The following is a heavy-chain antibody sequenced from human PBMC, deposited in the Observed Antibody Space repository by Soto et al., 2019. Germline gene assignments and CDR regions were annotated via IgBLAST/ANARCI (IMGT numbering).Heavy chain of an antibody. V-gene: IGHV3-48*01. CDR3: ASGEYGDFYYYYYGMDV. D-gene: IGHD4-17*01. CDR1: GFTFSSYS. CDR2: ISSSSSTI. Sequence: GGSLRLSCAASGFTFSSYSMNWVRQAPGKGLEWVSYISSSSSTIYYADSVKGRFTISRDNAKNSLYLQMNSLRAEDTAVYYYASGEYGDFYYYYYGMDVWGQGTTVTVSS. J-gene: IGHJ6*02.